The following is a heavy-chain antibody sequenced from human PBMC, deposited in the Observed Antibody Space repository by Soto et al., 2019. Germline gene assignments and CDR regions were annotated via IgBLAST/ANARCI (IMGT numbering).Heavy chain of an antibody. CDR1: GVSISSSY. J-gene: IGHJ4*02. D-gene: IGHD5-12*01. V-gene: IGHV4-59*01. Sequence: LSLPCTVSGVSISSSYWSWIRQSPGTGLEWIGYIYYTGTTNYNPSLKRRVTISLDTAKNQFSLNVNSLTTADTAVYFCARGGNRYSNTASGVGGFDFWGQGTLVTVSS. CDR3: ARGGNRYSNTASGVGGFDF. CDR2: IYYTGTT.